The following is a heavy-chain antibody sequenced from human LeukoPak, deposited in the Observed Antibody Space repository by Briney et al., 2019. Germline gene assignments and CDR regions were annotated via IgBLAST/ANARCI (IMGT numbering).Heavy chain of an antibody. D-gene: IGHD4-4*01. CDR2: ISAYNGNI. V-gene: IGHV1-18*01. CDR3: ARPVTLWDGGQWPRHKQYYFDY. Sequence: ASVKVSCKASGYTFTSYGISWVRQAPGQGLEWMGWISAYNGNINYAQKLQGRVTMTTDTSTSTAYMELRSLRSDDTAVYYCARPVTLWDGGQWPRHKQYYFDYWGQGTLVTVSS. CDR1: GYTFTSYG. J-gene: IGHJ4*02.